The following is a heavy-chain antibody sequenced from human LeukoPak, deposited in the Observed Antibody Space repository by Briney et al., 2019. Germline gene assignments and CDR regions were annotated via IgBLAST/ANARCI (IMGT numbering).Heavy chain of an antibody. CDR2: IYPGDSDT. J-gene: IGHJ4*02. V-gene: IGHV5-51*01. CDR3: TTPHDATAYFYDSRGYFY. D-gene: IGHD3-22*01. Sequence: GESLKTHLKGPGYNFSNYWIGWVRQMPGKGLEWMGIIYPGDSDTRRSPSFQGQVTISADKAITTAYLQWRSLKASDTAMYYCTTPHDATAYFYDSRGYFYSGEGALVTVSS. CDR1: GYNFSNYW.